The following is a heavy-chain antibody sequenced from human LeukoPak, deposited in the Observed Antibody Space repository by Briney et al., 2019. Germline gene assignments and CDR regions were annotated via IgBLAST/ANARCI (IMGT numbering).Heavy chain of an antibody. CDR1: GFTFDDYA. CDR3: ARQEGYSDILTGYYNY. D-gene: IGHD3-9*01. Sequence: GGSLRLSCAASGFTFDDYAMHWVRQAPGKGLEWVSGISWNSGSIGYADSVKGRFTISRDNAKNSLYLQMNSLRAEDMALYYCARQEGYSDILTGYYNYWGQGTLVTVSS. J-gene: IGHJ4*02. CDR2: ISWNSGSI. V-gene: IGHV3-9*03.